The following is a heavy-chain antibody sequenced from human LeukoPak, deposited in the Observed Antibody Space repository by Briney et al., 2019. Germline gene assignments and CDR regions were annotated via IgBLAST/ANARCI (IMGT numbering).Heavy chain of an antibody. V-gene: IGHV1-69*05. CDR3: ARDQVVVVPAATPVYYYYYMDV. CDR1: GGTFSSYA. J-gene: IGHJ6*03. CDR2: IIPIFGTA. Sequence: SVKVSCKASGGTFSSYALSWVRQAPGQGLEWMGGIIPIFGTANYAQKFQGRVTLTTDESTSTAYMELSSLRSEDTAVYYCARDQVVVVPAATPVYYYYYMDVWGTRTTVTVSS. D-gene: IGHD2-2*01.